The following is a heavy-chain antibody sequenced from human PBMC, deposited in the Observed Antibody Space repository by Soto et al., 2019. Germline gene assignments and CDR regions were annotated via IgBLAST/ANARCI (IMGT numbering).Heavy chain of an antibody. Sequence: QVQLVQSGAEVKKPGASVKVSCKASGYTLNTYGSTWVRQAPGQGLEWMGWISANNDHTNYPQKLQGRVTMTTDTSTSTAYIELRSLTSDDTAVYYYARGTYFDYWGQGTLVTVSS. CDR1: GYTLNTYG. J-gene: IGHJ4*02. CDR2: ISANNDHT. V-gene: IGHV1-18*01. CDR3: ARGTYFDY.